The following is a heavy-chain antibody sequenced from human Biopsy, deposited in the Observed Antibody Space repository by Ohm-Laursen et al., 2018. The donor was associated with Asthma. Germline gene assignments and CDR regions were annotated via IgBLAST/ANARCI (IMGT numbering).Heavy chain of an antibody. Sequence: ASVKVSCKSLGGTFNTYVIGWVRQAPGQGLEWMGGINPVFGTTTCPQKFQDRVTITADDSTSTVYMELSSLRSEDTAVYYCARKAGSCISRTCYSLDFWGQGTLVTVSS. J-gene: IGHJ4*02. CDR2: INPVFGTT. V-gene: IGHV1-69*13. CDR3: ARKAGSCISRTCYSLDF. D-gene: IGHD2-2*01. CDR1: GGTFNTYV.